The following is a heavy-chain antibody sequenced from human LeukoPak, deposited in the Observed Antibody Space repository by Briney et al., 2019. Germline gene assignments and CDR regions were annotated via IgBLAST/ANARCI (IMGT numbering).Heavy chain of an antibody. CDR1: GYTFTSYC. D-gene: IGHD2-21*01. CDR3: ARDRPYSGYYYYYSMDV. V-gene: IGHV1-18*01. J-gene: IGHJ6*02. CDR2: ISAYNGNT. Sequence: ASVNVSCKASGYTFTSYCISWVRQAPGQGLEWMGRISAYNGNTNYAQKLQGRVTMTTDTSTITAYMELRSLRSDDPAVYYCARDRPYSGYYYYYSMDVGGQGTTVTVSS.